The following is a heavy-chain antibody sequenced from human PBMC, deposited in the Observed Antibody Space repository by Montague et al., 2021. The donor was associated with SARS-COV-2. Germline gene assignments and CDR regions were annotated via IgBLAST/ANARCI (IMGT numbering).Heavy chain of an antibody. V-gene: IGHV4-59*01. CDR1: GGSLTSYL. CDR3: ARTWFGAHDNLTCYTVNAFDV. Sequence: SETLSLTCTVYGGSLTSYLWTWIRQSPGKGLEWVGRINYSGSSNYNPSLKSRVTISVDTSKNQFSLKLRSVTAADTAVYYCARTWFGAHDNLTCYTVNAFDVWGQGTMVTVSS. CDR2: INYSGSS. J-gene: IGHJ3*01. D-gene: IGHD3-9*01.